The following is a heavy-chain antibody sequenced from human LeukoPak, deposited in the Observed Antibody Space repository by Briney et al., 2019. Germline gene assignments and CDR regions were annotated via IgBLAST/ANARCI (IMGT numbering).Heavy chain of an antibody. CDR2: ISYDGNNK. Sequence: GGSLRLSCAASGFTFSSFALSWVRQAPGKGLEWVAVISYDGNNKYYADSVRGRFTISRDNSKDTLYLQMNSLRAEDTAVYYCARDFSPYTNGWYAGYWGQGTLVTVSS. J-gene: IGHJ4*02. CDR1: GFTFSSFA. V-gene: IGHV3-30-3*01. CDR3: ARDFSPYTNGWYAGY. D-gene: IGHD6-19*01.